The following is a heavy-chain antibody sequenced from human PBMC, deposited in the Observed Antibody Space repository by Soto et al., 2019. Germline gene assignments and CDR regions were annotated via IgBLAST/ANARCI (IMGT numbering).Heavy chain of an antibody. V-gene: IGHV3-23*01. CDR1: GFNTRFYS. CDR3: SKGEMSTIRNSFDP. Sequence: LRLSCTASGFNTRFYSMSWVRQTPGKGLEWVAALSRSGGATYYADSVRGRFTISRDASKDTLFLQMSNLRAEDTALYYCSKGEMSTIRNSFDPWGQGTLVTVSS. J-gene: IGHJ5*02. CDR2: LSRSGGAT. D-gene: IGHD1-7*01.